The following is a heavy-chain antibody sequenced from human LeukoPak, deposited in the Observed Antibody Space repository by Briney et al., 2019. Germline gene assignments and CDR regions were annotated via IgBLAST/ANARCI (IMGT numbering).Heavy chain of an antibody. CDR1: GFTYSSYT. CDR3: AKQERNYNKRYFDV. Sequence: PGWSLLVSCEASGFTYSSYTMDWVRQAPGKGLEWVSSISTTSTYINYADSAKGRFTISRDNAKNSLYLQMHSLRVEDTAVYYCAKQERNYNKRYFDVWGRGTLLTVST. J-gene: IGHJ2*01. V-gene: IGHV3-21*01. CDR2: ISTTSTYI. D-gene: IGHD3-10*01.